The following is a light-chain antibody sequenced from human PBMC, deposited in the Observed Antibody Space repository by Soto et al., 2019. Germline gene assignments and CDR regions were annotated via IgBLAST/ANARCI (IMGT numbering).Light chain of an antibody. CDR1: QTISSW. V-gene: IGKV1-5*03. J-gene: IGKJ1*01. CDR2: KAS. Sequence: ESQMTESRARRSGSVGDRVTITCRASQTISSWLAWYQQKPGKAPKLLIYKASTLKSGVPSRFSGSGSGTEFTLTISSLQSEAFAIYSCQQYKNWPRTFGQGTKVDIK. CDR3: QQYKNWPRT.